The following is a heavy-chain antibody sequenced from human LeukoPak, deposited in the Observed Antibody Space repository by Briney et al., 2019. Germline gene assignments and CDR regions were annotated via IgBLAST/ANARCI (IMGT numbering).Heavy chain of an antibody. CDR1: EFTFSSYN. Sequence: GGSLRLSCVGSEFTFSSYNMNWVRQAPGKGLEWVSSISSSSSYIYYADSVKGRFTISRDNAKNTLYLQMNSLRAEDTAVYYCAKEVYGSGRYYFDYWGQGTLVTVSS. V-gene: IGHV3-21*04. CDR2: ISSSSSYI. J-gene: IGHJ4*02. CDR3: AKEVYGSGRYYFDY. D-gene: IGHD3-10*01.